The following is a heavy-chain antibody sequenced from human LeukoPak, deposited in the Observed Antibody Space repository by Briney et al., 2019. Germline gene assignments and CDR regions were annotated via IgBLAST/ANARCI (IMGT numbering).Heavy chain of an antibody. CDR3: ASHGFGELLSNWFDP. CDR1: GGSFSGCY. Sequence: SETLSLTCAVYGGSFSGCYWSWIRQPPGKGLEWIGEINHSGSTNYNPSLKSRVTISVDTSKNQFSLKLSSVTAADTAVYYCASHGFGELLSNWFDPWGQGTLVTVSS. V-gene: IGHV4-34*01. CDR2: INHSGST. D-gene: IGHD3-10*01. J-gene: IGHJ5*02.